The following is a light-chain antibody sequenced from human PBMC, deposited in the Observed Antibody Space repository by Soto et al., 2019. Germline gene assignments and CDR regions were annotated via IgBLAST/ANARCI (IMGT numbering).Light chain of an antibody. V-gene: IGKV1-5*03. Sequence: DIQKTQYPSTLSASVGDRVTSSCRGSQSISTWFAWYQQEPGKAPKLLIHKASSLQSGVPSRFSGSGSGTEFTLTISSLQPDDFATYYCQQYNSYSPLTFGGGTKVDIK. CDR2: KAS. CDR3: QQYNSYSPLT. J-gene: IGKJ4*01. CDR1: QSISTW.